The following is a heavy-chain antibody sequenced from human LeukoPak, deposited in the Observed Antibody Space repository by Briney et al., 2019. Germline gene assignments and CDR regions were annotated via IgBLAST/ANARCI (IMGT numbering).Heavy chain of an antibody. CDR1: GGTFSSYA. V-gene: IGHV1-69*05. J-gene: IGHJ4*02. Sequence: SVKVSCKASGGTFSSYAISWVRQAPGQGLEWMGGIIPIFGTANYAQKFQGRVTMTRDMSTSTVYMELSSLRSEDTAVYYCARVHLPYCGGDCLYYFDYWGQGTLVTVSS. CDR3: ARVHLPYCGGDCLYYFDY. D-gene: IGHD2-21*02. CDR2: IIPIFGTA.